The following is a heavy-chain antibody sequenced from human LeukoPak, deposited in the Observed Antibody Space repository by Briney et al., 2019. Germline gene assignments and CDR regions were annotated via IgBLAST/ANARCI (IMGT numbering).Heavy chain of an antibody. V-gene: IGHV4-59*01. CDR1: GGSISSYY. D-gene: IGHD3-10*01. CDR2: IYYSGST. CDR3: ARSIPDTYGSGSRAHDY. Sequence: SETLSLTCTVPGGSISSYYWSWIRQPPGKGLEWIGYIYYSGSTNYNPSLKSRVTISVDTSKNQFSLKLSSVTAADTAVYYCARSIPDTYGSGSRAHDYWGQGTLVTVSS. J-gene: IGHJ4*02.